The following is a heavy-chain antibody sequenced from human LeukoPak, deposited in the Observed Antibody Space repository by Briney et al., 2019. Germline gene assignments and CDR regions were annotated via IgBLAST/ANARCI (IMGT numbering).Heavy chain of an antibody. CDR2: ISAYDGNT. J-gene: IGHJ4*02. V-gene: IGHV1-18*01. CDR3: ARGLGYYDSSGSDY. CDR1: GYTFTNYG. D-gene: IGHD3-22*01. Sequence: ASVKVSCKASGYTFTNYGISWVRQAPGQGLEWMGWISAYDGNTNYAQKLQGRVTMTTDTSTSTAYMELRSLRSDDTAVYYCARGLGYYDSSGSDYWGQGTLVAVSS.